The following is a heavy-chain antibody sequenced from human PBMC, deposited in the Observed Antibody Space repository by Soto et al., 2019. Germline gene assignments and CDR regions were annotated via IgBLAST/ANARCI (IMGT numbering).Heavy chain of an antibody. CDR1: GGTFSSYA. Sequence: SVKVSCKASGGTFSSYAITWVRQAPGQGLEWMGGIIPIFGTANYAQKFQGRVTITADESTSTAYMELSSLRSEDTAMYYCATNYGSGYRAFDFWGQGALVTSPQ. J-gene: IGHJ4*02. CDR2: IIPIFGTA. D-gene: IGHD3-10*01. CDR3: ATNYGSGYRAFDF. V-gene: IGHV1-69*13.